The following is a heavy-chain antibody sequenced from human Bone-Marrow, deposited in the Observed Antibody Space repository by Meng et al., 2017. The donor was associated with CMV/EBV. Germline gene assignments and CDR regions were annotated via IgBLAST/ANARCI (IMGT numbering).Heavy chain of an antibody. CDR3: ARGGIAARLFYGMDV. D-gene: IGHD6-6*01. CDR2: INSDGSST. J-gene: IGHJ6*02. V-gene: IGHV3-74*01. Sequence: GGSLRLSCAASGFTFSSYWMHWVRQAPGKGLVWVSRINSDGSSTSYADSVKGRFTISRDNAKNTLYLQMNSLRAEDTAVYYCARGGIAARLFYGMDVWGQGTTVTVSS. CDR1: GFTFSSYW.